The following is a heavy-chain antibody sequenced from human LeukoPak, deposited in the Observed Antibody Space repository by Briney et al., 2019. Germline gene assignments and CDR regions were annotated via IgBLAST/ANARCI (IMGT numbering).Heavy chain of an antibody. D-gene: IGHD3-10*01. Sequence: GGSLRLSCAASGFTFSSYSMNWVRQAPGKGLEWVSSISSSSSYIYYADSEKGRFTISRDNAKNSLYLQMNSLRAEDTALYYCAKDLFPSLLWSYNWFDPWGQGTLVTVSS. CDR1: GFTFSSYS. J-gene: IGHJ5*02. CDR2: ISSSSSYI. V-gene: IGHV3-21*04. CDR3: AKDLFPSLLWSYNWFDP.